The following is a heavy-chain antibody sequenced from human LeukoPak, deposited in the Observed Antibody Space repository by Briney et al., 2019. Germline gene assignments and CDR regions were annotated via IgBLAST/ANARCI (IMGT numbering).Heavy chain of an antibody. Sequence: ASVKVSCKASGYTFTSYGISWVRQAPGQGLEWMGWVSAYNGNTNYAQKLQGRVTMTTPTSTSTAYMELRSLRSDDTAVYYCARSYYYGSGSYSDYWGQGTLVTVSS. CDR3: ARSYYYGSGSYSDY. CDR1: GYTFTSYG. CDR2: VSAYNGNT. D-gene: IGHD3-10*01. V-gene: IGHV1-18*01. J-gene: IGHJ4*02.